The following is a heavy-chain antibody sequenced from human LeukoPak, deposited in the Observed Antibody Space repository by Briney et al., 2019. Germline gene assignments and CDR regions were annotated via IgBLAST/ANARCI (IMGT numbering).Heavy chain of an antibody. V-gene: IGHV3-23*01. CDR2: ISGSGGDT. Sequence: GSLRLSCAAFGFTFSSYAMGWVRQAPGKGLEWVSAISGSGGDTYYADSVKGRFTFSRDNSKNTLYLQMNSLRPEDTALYYCAKAGWFGEFDYYFFGLDVWGQGTTVTVSS. J-gene: IGHJ6*02. CDR3: AKAGWFGEFDYYFFGLDV. D-gene: IGHD3-10*01. CDR1: GFTFSSYA.